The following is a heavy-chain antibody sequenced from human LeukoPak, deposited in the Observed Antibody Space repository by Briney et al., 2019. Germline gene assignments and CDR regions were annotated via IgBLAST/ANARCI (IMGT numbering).Heavy chain of an antibody. J-gene: IGHJ5*02. D-gene: IGHD1-26*01. CDR1: GFTFSAYA. Sequence: PGGSLRLSCAASGFTFSAYAMSWVRQAPGKGLEWVSLISGRGSTTYYADSVKGRFTISRDNSKNTLYLQLNDLRAEDTAIYYCAKCGGYSTSNWFDPWGQGALVTVSS. V-gene: IGHV3-23*01. CDR2: ISGRGSTT. CDR3: AKCGGYSTSNWFDP.